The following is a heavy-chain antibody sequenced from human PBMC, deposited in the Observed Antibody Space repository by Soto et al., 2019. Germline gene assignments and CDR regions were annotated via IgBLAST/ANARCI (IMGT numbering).Heavy chain of an antibody. CDR3: ATVRPGRYCSGGSCYSTHWFDP. D-gene: IGHD2-15*01. CDR1: GYTLTELS. CDR2: FDPEDGET. Sequence: ASVKVSCKVSGYTLTELSMHWVRQAPGKGLEWMGGFDPEDGETIYAQKFQGRVTMTEDTSTDTAYMELSSLRSEDTAVYYCATVRPGRYCSGGSCYSTHWFDPWGQGTLVTVSS. J-gene: IGHJ5*02. V-gene: IGHV1-24*01.